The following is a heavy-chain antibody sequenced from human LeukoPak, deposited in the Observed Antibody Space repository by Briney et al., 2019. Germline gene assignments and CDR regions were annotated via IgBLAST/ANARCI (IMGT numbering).Heavy chain of an antibody. Sequence: PSETLSLTCTVSGGSISSSSYYWGWIRQPPGKGLEWIGSIYYSGSTYYNPSLKSRVTISVDTSKNQFSLKLSSVTAADTAVYYCVRRERFVVVPAAIPGFDPWGQGTLVTVSS. CDR3: VRRERFVVVPAAIPGFDP. CDR2: IYYSGST. D-gene: IGHD2-2*01. CDR1: GGSISSSSYY. V-gene: IGHV4-39*01. J-gene: IGHJ5*02.